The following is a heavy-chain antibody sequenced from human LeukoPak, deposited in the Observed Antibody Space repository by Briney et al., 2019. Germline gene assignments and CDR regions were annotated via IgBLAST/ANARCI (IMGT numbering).Heavy chain of an antibody. CDR3: ERVRLPLYYYYYMDV. Sequence: GGSLRLSCAASGFTFSSYGMSWVRQAPGKGLEWVSAISGSGGSTYYADSVKGRFTISRDNSKNTLYLQMNSLRAEDTAVYYCERVRLPLYYYYYMDVWGKGTTVTVSS. V-gene: IGHV3-23*01. J-gene: IGHJ6*03. D-gene: IGHD2-15*01. CDR1: GFTFSSYG. CDR2: ISGSGGST.